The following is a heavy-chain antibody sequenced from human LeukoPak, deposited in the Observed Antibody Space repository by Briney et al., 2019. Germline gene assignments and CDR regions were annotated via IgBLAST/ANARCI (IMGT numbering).Heavy chain of an antibody. D-gene: IGHD3-10*01. CDR1: GGSFSGYY. V-gene: IGHV4-34*01. CDR2: INHSGST. Sequence: PSETLSLTCAVYGGSFSGYYWSWIRQPPGKGLEWIGEINHSGSTNYNPSLKSRVTISVDTSKNQFSLKLSSVTDADTAVYYCARALLWFGELSNWFDPWGQGTLVTVSS. J-gene: IGHJ5*02. CDR3: ARALLWFGELSNWFDP.